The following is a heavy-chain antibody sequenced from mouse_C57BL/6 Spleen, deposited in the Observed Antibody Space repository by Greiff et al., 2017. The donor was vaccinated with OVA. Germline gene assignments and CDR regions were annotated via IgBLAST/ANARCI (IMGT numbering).Heavy chain of an antibody. Sequence: EVQLVESGPGLVKPSQSLSLTCSVTGYSITSGYYWNWIRQFPGNKLEWMGYISYDGSNNYNPSLKNRISITRDTSKNQFFLKLNSVTTEDTATYYCARVPYDGYYDYWGQGTLVTVSA. V-gene: IGHV3-6*01. CDR1: GYSITSGYY. J-gene: IGHJ3*01. CDR2: ISYDGSN. D-gene: IGHD2-3*01. CDR3: ARVPYDGYYDY.